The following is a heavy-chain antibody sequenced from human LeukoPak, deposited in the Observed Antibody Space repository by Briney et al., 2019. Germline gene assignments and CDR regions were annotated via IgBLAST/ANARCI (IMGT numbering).Heavy chain of an antibody. J-gene: IGHJ4*02. CDR1: GFTFSSYG. V-gene: IGHV3-23*01. CDR3: AKGHYYGSGSLDY. D-gene: IGHD3-10*01. Sequence: GGSLRLSCAASGFTFSSYGMSWVRQAPGKGLEWVSAIGGRDGSTYYADSVKGRFTIPRDNSKNTLYVQMNSLRAEDTAVYYCAKGHYYGSGSLDYWGQGTLVTVSS. CDR2: IGGRDGST.